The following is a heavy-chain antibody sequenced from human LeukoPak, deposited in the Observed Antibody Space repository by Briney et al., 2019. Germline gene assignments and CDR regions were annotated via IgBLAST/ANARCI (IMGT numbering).Heavy chain of an antibody. J-gene: IGHJ4*02. V-gene: IGHV3-20*04. Sequence: GESLKISCAASGFTFDDYGMSWVRQAPGKGLEWVSGINWNGGSTGYADSVKGRFTISRDNAKNSLYLQMNSLRAEDTALYYCARDSSGGLDYWGQGTLVTVSS. D-gene: IGHD6-19*01. CDR3: ARDSSGGLDY. CDR1: GFTFDDYG. CDR2: INWNGGST.